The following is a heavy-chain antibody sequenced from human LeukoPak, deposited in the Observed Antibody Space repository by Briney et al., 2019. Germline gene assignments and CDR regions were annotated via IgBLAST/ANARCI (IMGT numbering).Heavy chain of an antibody. J-gene: IGHJ4*02. D-gene: IGHD6-13*01. CDR2: INPNSGDT. Sequence: GASVKVSCKASGYTFTGYYMYWVRQAPGQGLEWMGWINPNSGDTNYAQKFQGRVTMTRDTSISTAYMELSRLTSDDTAVYYCARRVIAAAADLEYWGQGTLVIVSS. V-gene: IGHV1-2*02. CDR3: ARRVIAAAADLEY. CDR1: GYTFTGYY.